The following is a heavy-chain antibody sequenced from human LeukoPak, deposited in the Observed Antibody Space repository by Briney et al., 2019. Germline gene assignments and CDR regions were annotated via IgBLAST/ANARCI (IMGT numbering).Heavy chain of an antibody. CDR1: GGSISSGSYY. Sequence: SQTLSLTCTVSGGSISSGSYYWSWIRQPAGKGLEWIGRIYTSGSTNCNPSLKSRVTISVDTSKNQFSLKLSSVTAADTAVYYCARSGGWLRYYYYGMDVWGQGTTVTVSS. V-gene: IGHV4-61*02. CDR2: IYTSGST. J-gene: IGHJ6*02. D-gene: IGHD5-12*01. CDR3: ARSGGWLRYYYYGMDV.